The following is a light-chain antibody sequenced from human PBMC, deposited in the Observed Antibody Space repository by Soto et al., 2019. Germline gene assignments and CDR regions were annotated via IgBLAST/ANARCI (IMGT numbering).Light chain of an antibody. CDR1: QSISSY. CDR3: QHSYSTQWT. J-gene: IGKJ1*01. CDR2: AAS. V-gene: IGKV1-39*01. Sequence: DIQMTQSPSSLSASVGDRVTITCRASQSISSYLNWYQQKPGKAPKLLIYAASSLQSGVPSRFSGSGSGTDFTLTISSLQPEDFETYYCQHSYSTQWTFGQGTKVDIK.